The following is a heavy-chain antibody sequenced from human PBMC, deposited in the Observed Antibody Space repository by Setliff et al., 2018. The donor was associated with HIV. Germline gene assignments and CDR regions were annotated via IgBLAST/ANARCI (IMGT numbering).Heavy chain of an antibody. CDR3: AKDGISGGAYPPYYFDY. V-gene: IGHV3-21*01. Sequence: PGGSLRLSCAASRFTFSYYNMYWLRQAPGEGLEWVSSISGNSDHIYYADSVKGRFTISRDNAKNSLYLQMNSLRAEDTALYYCAKDGISGGAYPPYYFDYWGHGTLVTVSS. CDR1: RFTFSYYN. D-gene: IGHD2-15*01. J-gene: IGHJ4*01. CDR2: ISGNSDHI.